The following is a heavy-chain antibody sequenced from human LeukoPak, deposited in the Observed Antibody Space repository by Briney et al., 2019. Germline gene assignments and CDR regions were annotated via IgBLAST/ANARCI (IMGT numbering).Heavy chain of an antibody. CDR2: ISYDGINK. J-gene: IGHJ4*02. CDR1: GFTFSSDA. CDR3: AKDLDIVATITGN. D-gene: IGHD5-12*01. V-gene: IGHV3-30*04. Sequence: GGSLRLSCAASGFTFSSDAIHWVRQAPGKGLEWVAVISYDGINKYYADSVKGRFSISRDNSKNTLYLQMNSLRAEDTAVYYCAKDLDIVATITGNWGQGTLVTVSS.